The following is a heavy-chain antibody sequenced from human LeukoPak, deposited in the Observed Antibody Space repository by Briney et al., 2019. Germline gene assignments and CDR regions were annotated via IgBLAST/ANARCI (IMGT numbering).Heavy chain of an antibody. CDR2: ISSSSSYI. D-gene: IGHD2/OR15-2a*01. CDR1: GFTFSSYS. CDR3: AAFNTSRLDY. V-gene: IGHV3-21*01. Sequence: GGSLRLSCAASGFTFSSYSMNWVRQAPGKGLEWVSSISSSSSYIYYADSVKGRFTISRDNSKNTLNLHMNNLTTEDTAFYYCAAFNTSRLDYWGQGILVTVSS. J-gene: IGHJ4*02.